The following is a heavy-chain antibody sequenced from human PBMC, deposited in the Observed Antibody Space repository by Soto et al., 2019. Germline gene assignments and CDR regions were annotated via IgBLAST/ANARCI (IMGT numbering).Heavy chain of an antibody. D-gene: IGHD5-12*01. Sequence: SGGSLRLSCAASGFTFSSYSMNWVRQAPGKGLEWVSSISSSSSYIYYADSVKGRFTISRGNAKNSLYLQMNSLRAEDTAVYYCARDRGDFEMATIEIPETYYYYYGMDVWGQGTTVTVSS. CDR2: ISSSSSYI. J-gene: IGHJ6*02. CDR3: ARDRGDFEMATIEIPETYYYYYGMDV. CDR1: GFTFSSYS. V-gene: IGHV3-21*01.